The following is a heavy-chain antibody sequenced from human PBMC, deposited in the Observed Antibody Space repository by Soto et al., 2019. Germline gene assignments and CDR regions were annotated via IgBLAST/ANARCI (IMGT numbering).Heavy chain of an antibody. J-gene: IGHJ6*02. Sequence: QVQLEQSAPEVKKPGASVKVSCKASGYTFTTYGISWVRQAPGQGLEWLGWINTHNGNTNYAQNLQGRVIMTADTSTSTAYMELRSLRSDDTAIDYCTREGSAPYSYSGMDACGQGTMVTVS. CDR3: TREGSAPYSYSGMDA. CDR2: INTHNGNT. V-gene: IGHV1-18*01. D-gene: IGHD6-19*01. CDR1: GYTFTTYG.